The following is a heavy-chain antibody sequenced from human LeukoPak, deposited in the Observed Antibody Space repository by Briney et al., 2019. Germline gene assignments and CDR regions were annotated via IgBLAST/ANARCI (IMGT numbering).Heavy chain of an antibody. Sequence: GGSLRLSCTVSGFTFSGSAMHWVRQASGKGLEWVGRIRSKANSYATAYAASVKGRFTISRDDSKNTAYLQMNSLKTEDTAVYYCTMAVAATNYYYYMDVWGKGTTVTVSS. CDR3: TMAVAATNYYYYMDV. D-gene: IGHD2-15*01. J-gene: IGHJ6*03. V-gene: IGHV3-73*01. CDR1: GFTFSGSA. CDR2: IRSKANSYAT.